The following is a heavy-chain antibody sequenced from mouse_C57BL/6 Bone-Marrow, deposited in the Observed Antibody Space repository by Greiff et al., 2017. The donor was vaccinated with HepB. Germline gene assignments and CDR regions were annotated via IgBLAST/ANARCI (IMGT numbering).Heavy chain of an antibody. CDR3: ARSPIYYDYDGY. CDR1: GYTFTSYW. J-gene: IGHJ2*01. CDR2: INPSSGYT. Sequence: QVQLQQSGAELAKPGASVKLSCKASGYTFTSYWMHWVKQRPGQGLEWIGYINPSSGYTKYNQKFKDKATLTADKSSSTAYMELRSLTSEDSAVYFCARSPIYYDYDGYWVQGTTLTVSS. D-gene: IGHD2-4*01. V-gene: IGHV1-7*01.